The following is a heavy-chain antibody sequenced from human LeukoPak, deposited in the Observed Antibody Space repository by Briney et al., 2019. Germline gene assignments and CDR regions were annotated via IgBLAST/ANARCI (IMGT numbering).Heavy chain of an antibody. CDR2: IYYSGST. V-gene: IGHV4-59*01. CDR3: ARKKDYYMDV. J-gene: IGHJ6*03. Sequence: NPSETLSLTCTVSGGSISSYYRSWIRQPPGKGLEWIGYIYYSGSTNYNPSLKSRVTISVDTSKNQFSLKLSSVTAADTAVYYCARKKDYYMDVWGKGTTVTISS. CDR1: GGSISSYY.